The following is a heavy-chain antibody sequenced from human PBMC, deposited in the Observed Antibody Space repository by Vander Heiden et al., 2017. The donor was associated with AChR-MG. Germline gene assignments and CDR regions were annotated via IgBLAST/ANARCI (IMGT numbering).Heavy chain of an antibody. V-gene: IGHV1-46*01. J-gene: IGHJ4*02. CDR2: IDPSGGST. CDR1: RYTFTSYY. CDR3: ARGEYRSGWYFYF. D-gene: IGHD6-19*01. Sequence: QVQLVQSGAEVTKPGASVKVSCKASRYTFTSYYMHWVRQGPGQGLEWMGVIDPSGGSTTYAQKFQGRVTITRDTSTSTVYMELSSLRSEDTAVYYCARGEYRSGWYFYFWGQGTLVAVSS.